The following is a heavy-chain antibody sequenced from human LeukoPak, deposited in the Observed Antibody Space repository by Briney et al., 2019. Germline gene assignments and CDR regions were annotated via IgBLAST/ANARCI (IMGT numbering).Heavy chain of an antibody. Sequence: GGSLRLSCAASGFTVSSNYMSWVRQAPGKGLEWVSVIYSGGSTYYADSVKGRFTISRDNSKNTLYLQMNSLRAEDTAVYYYARSSYTAMAKYYFDYWGQGTQVTVSS. V-gene: IGHV3-53*01. J-gene: IGHJ4*02. CDR3: ARSSYTAMAKYYFDY. CDR2: IYSGGST. D-gene: IGHD5-18*01. CDR1: GFTVSSNY.